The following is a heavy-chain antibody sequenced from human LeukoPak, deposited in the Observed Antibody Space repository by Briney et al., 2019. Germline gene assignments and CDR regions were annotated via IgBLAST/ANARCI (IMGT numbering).Heavy chain of an antibody. CDR1: GFTFDDYG. Sequence: GGSLRLSCEASGFTFDDYGMSWVRQPPGKGLEWVSSITSGGDYIYYADSVKGRFTTSRDNAKNSLSLQLNSLRVEDTAVYYCARGHYDVLAASYKWTPDYWGQGTLVTVSS. CDR2: ITSGGDYI. J-gene: IGHJ4*02. V-gene: IGHV3-21*01. D-gene: IGHD3-9*01. CDR3: ARGHYDVLAASYKWTPDY.